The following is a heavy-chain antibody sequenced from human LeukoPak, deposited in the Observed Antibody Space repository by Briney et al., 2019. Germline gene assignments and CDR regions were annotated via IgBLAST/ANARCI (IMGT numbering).Heavy chain of an antibody. Sequence: PSETLSLTCVVYGGSLSGYYWSWIRQPPGKGLGWMGEINHSGSTNYNPSFKSRVNISVATSKNHSSLKLSSVTDADTAVYYCARGPFGYSYRRLGYWGQGTLVTVSS. V-gene: IGHV4-34*01. J-gene: IGHJ4*01. CDR3: ARGPFGYSYRRLGY. CDR1: GGSLSGYY. D-gene: IGHD5-18*01. CDR2: INHSGST.